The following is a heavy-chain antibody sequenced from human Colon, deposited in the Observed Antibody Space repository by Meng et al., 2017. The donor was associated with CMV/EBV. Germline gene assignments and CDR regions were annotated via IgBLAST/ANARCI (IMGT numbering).Heavy chain of an antibody. Sequence: SGYTFSSYGISWVRQAPGQGLEWMGWISTYNGNTDYAQKFQGRVTMTTDTLTSTAYMELTSLKSDDTAVFYCARAREVGYSAYDHYDFWGQGTLVTVSS. D-gene: IGHD5-12*01. CDR2: ISTYNGNT. CDR1: GYTFSSYG. V-gene: IGHV1-18*01. J-gene: IGHJ4*02. CDR3: ARAREVGYSAYDHYDF.